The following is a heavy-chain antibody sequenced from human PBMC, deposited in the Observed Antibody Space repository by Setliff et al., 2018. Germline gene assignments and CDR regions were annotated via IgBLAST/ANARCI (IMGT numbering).Heavy chain of an antibody. V-gene: IGHV4-59*08. CDR2: VYYSGAA. D-gene: IGHD2-21*02. J-gene: IGHJ6*03. Sequence: SETLSLTCTVSGGSFSTYYWSWIRQAPGKGLEWIGHVYYSGAANYNPSLKSRVTISVDASKNQLSLNLRSVTAADTAVYFCARVTGFSYMDVWGKGTTVTVSS. CDR3: ARVTGFSYMDV. CDR1: GGSFSTYY.